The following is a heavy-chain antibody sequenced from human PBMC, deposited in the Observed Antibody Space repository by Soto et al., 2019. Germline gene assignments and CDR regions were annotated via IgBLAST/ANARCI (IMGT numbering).Heavy chain of an antibody. J-gene: IGHJ5*02. V-gene: IGHV4-59*01. CDR1: GGSISSYY. CDR3: ASSHDSSGYNWFDP. D-gene: IGHD3-22*01. Sequence: PSETLSLTCTVSGGSISSYYWSWIRQPPGKGLEWIGYIYYSGSTNYNPSLKSRVTISVDTPKNQFSLKLSSVTAADTAVYYCASSHDSSGYNWFDPWGQGTLVTVSS. CDR2: IYYSGST.